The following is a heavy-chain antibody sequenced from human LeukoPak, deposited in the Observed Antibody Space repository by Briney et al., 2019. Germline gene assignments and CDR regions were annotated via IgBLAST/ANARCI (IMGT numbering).Heavy chain of an antibody. D-gene: IGHD2-15*01. CDR2: ISFDGSNK. J-gene: IGHJ3*02. Sequence: PGGSLRLSCAASGFTFNSFGMHWVRQAPGKGLEWVAVISFDGSNKYFADSVKGRFSISRDNSKNTLDLQMNSLRAEDTAVYYCARERIGDDAFDIWGQGTMVTVSS. CDR3: ARERIGDDAFDI. V-gene: IGHV3-30*03. CDR1: GFTFNSFG.